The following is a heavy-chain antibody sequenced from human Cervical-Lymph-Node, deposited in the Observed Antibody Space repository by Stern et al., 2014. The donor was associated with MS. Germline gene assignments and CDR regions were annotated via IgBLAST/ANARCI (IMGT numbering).Heavy chain of an antibody. D-gene: IGHD3-3*01. J-gene: IGHJ4*02. CDR3: ASVLSGYLWDIFFDH. CDR2: IYWDDEK. V-gene: IGHV2-5*02. Sequence: QVTLRESGPTLVKPTQTLTLTCTFSGFSFTTTGLGMGWIRQPPGKALEWLGLIYWDDEKRYNPSLKTRLTITKDTSKNQVVLIMTDMDPVDTATYYCASVLSGYLWDIFFDHWGQGVAVTVSS. CDR1: GFSFTTTGLG.